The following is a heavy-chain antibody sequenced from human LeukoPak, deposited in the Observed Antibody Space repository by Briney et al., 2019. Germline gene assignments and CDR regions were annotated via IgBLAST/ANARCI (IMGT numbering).Heavy chain of an antibody. V-gene: IGHV4-38-2*02. CDR2: IYHSGST. Sequence: SETLSLTCTVSGYSISSGYYWGWIRQPPGKGLEWIGSIYHSGSTYYNPSLKSRVTISVDTSKNQFSLKLSSVTAADTAVYYCVRDRLDYYDSSGYPPDDYWGQGTLVTVSS. CDR3: VRDRLDYYDSSGYPPDDY. D-gene: IGHD3-22*01. J-gene: IGHJ4*02. CDR1: GYSISSGYY.